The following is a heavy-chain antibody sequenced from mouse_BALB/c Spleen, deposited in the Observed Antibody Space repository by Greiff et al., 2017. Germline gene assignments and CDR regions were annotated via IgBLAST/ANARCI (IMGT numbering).Heavy chain of an antibody. CDR2: ISSGSSTI. CDR1: GFTFSSFG. V-gene: IGHV5-17*02. CDR3: ARGGTAPFAY. D-gene: IGHD2-14*01. J-gene: IGHJ3*01. Sequence: EVKLVESGGGLVQPGGSRKLSCAASGFTFSSFGMHWVRQAPEKGLEWVAYISSGSSTIYYADTVKGRFTISRDNPKNTLFLQMTSLRSEDTAMYYCARGGTAPFAYWGQGTLVTVSA.